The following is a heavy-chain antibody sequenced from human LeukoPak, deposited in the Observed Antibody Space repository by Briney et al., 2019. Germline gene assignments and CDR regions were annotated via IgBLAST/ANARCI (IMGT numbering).Heavy chain of an antibody. CDR3: ARASFLEWLFDY. J-gene: IGHJ4*02. D-gene: IGHD3-3*01. Sequence: SETLSLTCTVSGGSISSYYWSWLRQPAGKGLEWIGRIYTSGSTNYNPSLKSRVTMSVDTSKNQSSLKLSSVTAADTAVYYCARASFLEWLFDYWGQGTLVTVSS. CDR1: GGSISSYY. CDR2: IYTSGST. V-gene: IGHV4-4*07.